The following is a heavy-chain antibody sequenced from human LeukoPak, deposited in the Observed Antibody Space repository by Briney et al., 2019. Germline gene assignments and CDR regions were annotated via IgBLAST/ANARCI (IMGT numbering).Heavy chain of an antibody. CDR2: IYHSGST. CDR3: ARTEPLRYFDWLLSDWYFGL. V-gene: IGHV4-38-2*02. CDR1: AYSISTDYY. D-gene: IGHD3-9*01. Sequence: SETLSLTCTVSAYSISTDYYWGWIRQPPGKGLEWIGSIYHSGSTYYNPSLKSRVTISVDTSKNQFSLRLRSVTAADTALYYCARTEPLRYFDWLLSDWYFGLWGRGTLVTVSS. J-gene: IGHJ2*01.